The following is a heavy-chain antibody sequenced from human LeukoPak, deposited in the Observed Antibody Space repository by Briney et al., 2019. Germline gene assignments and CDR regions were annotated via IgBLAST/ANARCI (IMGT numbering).Heavy chain of an antibody. CDR2: ISGSGGST. D-gene: IGHD2/OR15-2a*01. CDR1: GVTSSIYA. CDR3: AKEKIIGFVFDGFDI. V-gene: IGHV3-23*01. Sequence: GGALRLSCAASGVTSSIYAMTWVRQAPGKGLEWGSGISGSGGSTYYADSVKGRFTISRDNSKNTLYLQMNSLRAEDTAVYYCAKEKIIGFVFDGFDIWGQGTMVTVSS. J-gene: IGHJ3*02.